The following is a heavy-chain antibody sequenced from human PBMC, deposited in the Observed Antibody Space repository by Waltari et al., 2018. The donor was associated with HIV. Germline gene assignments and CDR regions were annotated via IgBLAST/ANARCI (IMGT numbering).Heavy chain of an antibody. J-gene: IGHJ4*02. CDR3: ASPAVAGDY. V-gene: IGHV3-11*01. D-gene: IGHD6-19*01. CDR2: ISSSGNIK. Sequence: QVQLVASGGGLVKPGESLRLSCAASGFTFRDYDMSWIRQAPGKGLEWVSYISSSGNIKYYADSVKGRFTISRDNAKNSLYLQMNSLRAEDTAVYYCASPAVAGDYWGQGILVTVSS. CDR1: GFTFRDYD.